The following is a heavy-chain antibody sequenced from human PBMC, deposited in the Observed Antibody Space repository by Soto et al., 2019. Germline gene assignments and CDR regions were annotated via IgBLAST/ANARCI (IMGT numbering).Heavy chain of an antibody. V-gene: IGHV1-18*01. CDR3: ARERPWGDFWSGSEPSWFDP. Sequence: QVQLVQSGAEVKKPGASVKVSCKASGYTFTSYGISWVRQAPGQGLEWMGWISAYNGNTNYAQKLQGRVTTTTDTSTSTAYMELRGLRSDATAVYYCARERPWGDFWSGSEPSWFDPWGQGTLVTVSS. CDR2: ISAYNGNT. D-gene: IGHD3-3*01. J-gene: IGHJ5*02. CDR1: GYTFTSYG.